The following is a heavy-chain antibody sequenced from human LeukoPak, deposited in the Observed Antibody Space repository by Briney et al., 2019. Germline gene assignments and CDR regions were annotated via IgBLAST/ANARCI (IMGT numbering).Heavy chain of an antibody. CDR3: ARYIVVVTAILDAFDI. D-gene: IGHD2-21*02. CDR1: GYTFTSYG. J-gene: IGHJ3*02. V-gene: IGHV1-18*01. Sequence: ASVKVSCKASGYTFTSYGISWVRQAPGQGLEWMGWISAYNGNTNYAQKLQGRVTMTTDTSTSTAYMELRSLRSDDTAVYYCARYIVVVTAILDAFDIWGQGTMVTVSS. CDR2: ISAYNGNT.